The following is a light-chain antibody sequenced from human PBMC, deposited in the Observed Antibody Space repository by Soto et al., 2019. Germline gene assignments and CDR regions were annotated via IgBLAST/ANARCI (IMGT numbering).Light chain of an antibody. CDR2: AAS. J-gene: IGKJ5*01. CDR1: QTISSW. V-gene: IGKV1-39*01. CDR3: QQSYNIPRT. Sequence: DIQMTQSPSTLSGSVGDRVTITCRASQTISSWLAWYQQKPGKAPNLLIYAASTLQSGVPSRFSGGGSGTDFTLTISSLQPEDFATYYCQQSYNIPRTFGQGTRRRL.